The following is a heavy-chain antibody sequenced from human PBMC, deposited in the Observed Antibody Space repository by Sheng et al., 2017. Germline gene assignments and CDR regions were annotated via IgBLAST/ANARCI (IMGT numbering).Heavy chain of an antibody. CDR2: IIPLLGIA. D-gene: IGHD3-22*01. Sequence: QVQLVQSGAEVKKPGSSVKVSCKASGGTFSSYAISWVRQAPGQGLEWMGGIIPLLGIANYAQKFQGRVTITADKSTSTAYMELSSLRSEDTAVYYCARDLEVEVDDAFDIWGQGTMVTVSP. CDR1: GGTFSSYA. J-gene: IGHJ3*02. CDR3: ARDLEVEVDDAFDI. V-gene: IGHV1-69*04.